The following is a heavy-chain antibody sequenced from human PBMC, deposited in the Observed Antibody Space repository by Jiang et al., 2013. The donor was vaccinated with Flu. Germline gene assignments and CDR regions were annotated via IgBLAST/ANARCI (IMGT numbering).Heavy chain of an antibody. CDR1: GDSVSSNSAA. CDR2: TYYRSKWYN. V-gene: IGHV6-1*01. Sequence: QTLSLTCAISGDSVSSNSAAWNWIRQSPSRGLEWLGRTYYRSKWYNDYAVSVKSRITINPDTSKNQFSLQLNSVTPEDTAVYYCARGRFLEWLPARAAFDIWGQGTMVTVSS. D-gene: IGHD3-3*01. J-gene: IGHJ3*02. CDR3: ARGRFLEWLPARAAFDI.